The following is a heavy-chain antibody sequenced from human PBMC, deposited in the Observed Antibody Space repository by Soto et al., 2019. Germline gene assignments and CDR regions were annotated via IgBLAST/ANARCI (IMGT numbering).Heavy chain of an antibody. CDR1: GGSISTSRSY. V-gene: IGHV4-39*01. D-gene: IGHD2-21*01. J-gene: IGHJ5*02. CDR2: IFYSGST. CDR3: ARQPTTGDTDLWFDP. Sequence: QLQLLESGPGLVKASETLSLTCSVSGGSISTSRSYWAWIRQPPGKGLEWLANIFYSGSTFYNPALARRVSVSVDTSKNEFSLKLRSVTAAHTAVYYCARQPTTGDTDLWFDPWGQGTLVTVSS.